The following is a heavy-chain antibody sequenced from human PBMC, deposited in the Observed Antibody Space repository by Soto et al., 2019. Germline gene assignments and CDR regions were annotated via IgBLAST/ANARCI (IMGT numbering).Heavy chain of an antibody. V-gene: IGHV3-33*01. J-gene: IGHJ3*02. CDR1: GFTFSSYG. Sequence: QVQLVESGGGVVQPGRSLRLSCAASGFTFSSYGMHWVRQAPGKGLEWVAVIWYDGSNKYYADSVKGRFTISRDNSKNTLYLQMNSLRAEDTAVYYCARSMTTVTPPWAFDIWGQGTMVTVSS. D-gene: IGHD4-17*01. CDR3: ARSMTTVTPPWAFDI. CDR2: IWYDGSNK.